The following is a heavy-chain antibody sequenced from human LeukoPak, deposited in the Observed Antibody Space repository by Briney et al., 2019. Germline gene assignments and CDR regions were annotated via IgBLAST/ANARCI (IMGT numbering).Heavy chain of an antibody. J-gene: IGHJ3*02. CDR2: IRYDGSNK. CDR1: GFTFSNYG. V-gene: IGHV3-30*02. Sequence: GGSLRLSCAASGFTFSNYGMHWVRQAPGKGREWVAFIRYDGSNKYYADSVKGRFTISRDNSKNTLYLQMNSLRAEDTAVYYCARDWRGAFDIWGQGTMVTVSS. CDR3: ARDWRGAFDI.